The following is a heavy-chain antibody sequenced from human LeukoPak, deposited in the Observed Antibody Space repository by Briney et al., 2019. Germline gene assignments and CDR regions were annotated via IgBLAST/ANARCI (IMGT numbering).Heavy chain of an antibody. CDR2: VHPSGGST. CDR3: ARANLDAAMVYWHFDV. D-gene: IGHD5-18*01. Sequence: ASVTLSCKASGYTFTSYYMPWVRQAPGQGLEWMGVVHPSGGSTTYAQKFQGRVTMTSDTSTSTFYVDLGSLTSDDTAVYYCARANLDAAMVYWHFDVWGSGTLVTVSS. V-gene: IGHV1-46*01. CDR1: GYTFTSYY. J-gene: IGHJ2*01.